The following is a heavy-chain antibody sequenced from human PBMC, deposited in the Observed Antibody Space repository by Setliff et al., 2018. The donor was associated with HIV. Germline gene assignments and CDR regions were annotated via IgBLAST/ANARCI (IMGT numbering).Heavy chain of an antibody. CDR2: LHSLGSSRVSDTP. V-gene: IGHV4-4*08. J-gene: IGHJ4*01. CDR3: ARGLSSQTYWGTRPLGLDY. D-gene: IGHD2-2*01. CDR1: SGSMTGHY. Sequence: SETLSLTCSVSSGSMTGHYWTWVRQPPGKGLEWIGYLHSLGSSRVSDTPNYSPSLKSRITISLDTPRRQFSLTMTSVTAAATAVYYCARGLSSQTYWGTRPLGLDYWGQGSLVTVSS.